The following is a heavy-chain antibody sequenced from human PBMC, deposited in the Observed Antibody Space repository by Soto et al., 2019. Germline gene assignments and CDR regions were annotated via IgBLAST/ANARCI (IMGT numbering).Heavy chain of an antibody. V-gene: IGHV3-7*01. CDR1: GFKFRTYW. CDR2: IKPDGSEK. Sequence: EVQLVESGGGLVQPGGSLRLSCAISGFKFRTYWMTWVRQAPGKGLEWVATIKPDGSEKYYVDSVKGRFTISRDNAKNSMYLQMNSLRAEDTTVYYCERGHYGMDVWGQGTTVTVSS. CDR3: ERGHYGMDV. J-gene: IGHJ6*02.